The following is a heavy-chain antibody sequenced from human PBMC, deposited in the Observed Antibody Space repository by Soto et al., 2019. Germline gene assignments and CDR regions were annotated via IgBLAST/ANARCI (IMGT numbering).Heavy chain of an antibody. Sequence: QIQLVQSGPEVRKPGASVKVSCKASGYIFSNFGISWVRQAPGQGLEWMGWISGYNDNTNYAQKFQDRVRMTTDISTSTAYMELTTLRSEDTAVYYCAKDASSWFYYYYGVDVWGQGTTVTVS. J-gene: IGHJ6*02. V-gene: IGHV1-18*01. CDR2: ISGYNDNT. CDR1: GYIFSNFG. CDR3: AKDASSWFYYYYGVDV. D-gene: IGHD2-2*01.